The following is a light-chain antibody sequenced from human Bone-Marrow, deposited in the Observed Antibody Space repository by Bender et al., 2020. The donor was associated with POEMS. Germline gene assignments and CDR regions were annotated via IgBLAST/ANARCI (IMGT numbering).Light chain of an antibody. CDR2: DVI. CDR3: SSFAGSDTWV. V-gene: IGLV2-14*03. J-gene: IGLJ3*02. Sequence: QPALTQPASVSGSPGQSITVSCTGTSGDIGAYKFVSWYQQHPGKAPKLIIHDVISRPLGVSSRFSVSKSGNTASLTSSGLQAEDEATYYCSSFAGSDTWVFGGGTKVTVL. CDR1: SGDIGAYKF.